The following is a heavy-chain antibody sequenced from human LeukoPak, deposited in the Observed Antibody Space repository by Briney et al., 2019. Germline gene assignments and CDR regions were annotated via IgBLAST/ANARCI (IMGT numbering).Heavy chain of an antibody. V-gene: IGHV3-21*01. J-gene: IGHJ4*02. CDR1: GFTVSSNY. CDR3: TRALSAGAAL. D-gene: IGHD6-13*01. Sequence: GGSLRLSCAASGFTVSSNYMSWVRQAPGKGLEWVASISSSSHYIAYADSLKGRFILSRDNVRNSLYLQMNSLRAEDTAVYYCTRALSAGAALWGPGTLVTVSS. CDR2: ISSSSHYI.